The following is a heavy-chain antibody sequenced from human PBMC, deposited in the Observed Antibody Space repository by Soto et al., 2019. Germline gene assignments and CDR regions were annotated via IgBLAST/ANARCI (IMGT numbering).Heavy chain of an antibody. V-gene: IGHV3-21*01. CDR2: ISSSSSYI. CDR3: ARGQDVVVAAMGDVGGWFDP. CDR1: GFTFSSYS. J-gene: IGHJ5*02. Sequence: EVQLVESGGGLVKPGGSLRLSCAASGFTFSSYSMNWVRQAPGKGLEWVSSISSSSSYIYYADSVKGRFTISRDNAKNSLYLQMNSLRAEDTAVYYCARGQDVVVAAMGDVGGWFDPWGQGTLVTVSS. D-gene: IGHD2-15*01.